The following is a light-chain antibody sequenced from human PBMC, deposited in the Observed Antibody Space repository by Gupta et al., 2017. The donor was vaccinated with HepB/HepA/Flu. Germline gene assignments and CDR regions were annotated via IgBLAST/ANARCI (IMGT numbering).Light chain of an antibody. CDR1: SSDVGCYHY. CDR2: DVS. V-gene: IGLV2-14*03. J-gene: IGLJ2*01. CDR3: SSYTSTGTLVV. Sequence: QSALTQPASVSGSPGQSITISCTGTSSDVGCYHYVSWYQQHPGKVPKLMIYDVSKRPSGVSNRFSGSKSGNTASLTISGLQAEDEADYYCSSYTSTGTLVVFGGGTKLTVL.